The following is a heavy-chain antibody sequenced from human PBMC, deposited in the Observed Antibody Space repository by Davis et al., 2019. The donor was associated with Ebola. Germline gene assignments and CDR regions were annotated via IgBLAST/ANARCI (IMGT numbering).Heavy chain of an antibody. CDR3: VTMAAF. V-gene: IGHV3-15*07. D-gene: IGHD5-24*01. CDR1: GFSFNEAW. J-gene: IGHJ4*02. CDR2: IKSKNDGETT. Sequence: PGGSLRLSCAASGFSFNEAWTWMNWVRQAPGKGLEWVGRIKSKNDGETTDYAAPVRGRFTMSRDDSKNTLFLQMDSLKTEDTGIYFCVTMAAFWGQGTLVTVSS.